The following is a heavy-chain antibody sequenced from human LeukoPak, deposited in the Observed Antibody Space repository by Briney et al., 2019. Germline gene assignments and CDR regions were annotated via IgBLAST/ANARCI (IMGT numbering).Heavy chain of an antibody. J-gene: IGHJ4*02. CDR3: ARGYYDSSGYPT. Sequence: ASVKVSRKASGYTFTSYDINWVRQATGQGLEWMGWMNPNSGNTGYAQKFQGRVTMTRNTSISTAYMELSSLRSEDTAVYYCARGYYDSSGYPTWGQGTLVTVSS. D-gene: IGHD3-22*01. CDR1: GYTFTSYD. V-gene: IGHV1-8*01. CDR2: MNPNSGNT.